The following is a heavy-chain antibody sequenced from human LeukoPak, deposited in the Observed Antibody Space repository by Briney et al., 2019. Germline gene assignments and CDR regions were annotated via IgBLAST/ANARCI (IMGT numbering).Heavy chain of an antibody. CDR1: GGSISSYY. V-gene: IGHV4-59*12. J-gene: IGHJ6*02. Sequence: KASETLSLTCTVSGGSISSYYWSWIRQPPGKGLEWIGYIYYSGSTYYNPSLKSRVTISVDTSKNQFSLKLSSVTAADTAVYYCARESRSGYYYYYYGMDVWGQGTTVTVSS. CDR2: IYYSGST. CDR3: ARESRSGYYYYYYGMDV. D-gene: IGHD3-22*01.